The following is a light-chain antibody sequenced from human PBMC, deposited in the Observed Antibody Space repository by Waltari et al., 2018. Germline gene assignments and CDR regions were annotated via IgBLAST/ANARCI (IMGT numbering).Light chain of an antibody. V-gene: IGKV1-39*01. CDR2: AAS. CDR1: QNLNVN. J-gene: IGKJ1*01. Sequence: DIQMTQSPSSLSASVGDRVTITCRASQNLNVNLNWYQQKPGTAPKLLIHAASTLQGGVPSRFSGSGSGTHFTLTISRLQPEDFATYYCQQTFITPPWTFGQGTKVEV. CDR3: QQTFITPPWT.